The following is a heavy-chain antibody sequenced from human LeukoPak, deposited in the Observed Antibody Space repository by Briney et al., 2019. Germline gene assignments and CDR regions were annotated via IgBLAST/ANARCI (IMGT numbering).Heavy chain of an antibody. D-gene: IGHD4-17*01. Sequence: SVKVSCEASGGTFSSYAISWVRQAPGQGLEWMGGIIPIFGTANYAQKFQGRVTITADKSTSTAYMELSSLRSEDTAVYYCARVSPNTVTTLQYFDYWGQGTLVTVSS. J-gene: IGHJ4*02. CDR1: GGTFSSYA. CDR3: ARVSPNTVTTLQYFDY. V-gene: IGHV1-69*06. CDR2: IIPIFGTA.